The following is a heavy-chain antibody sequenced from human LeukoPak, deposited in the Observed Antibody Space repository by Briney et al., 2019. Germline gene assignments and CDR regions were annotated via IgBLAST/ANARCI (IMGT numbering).Heavy chain of an antibody. Sequence: ASVKVSCKASGYTFTGYFMHWVRQAPGQGLEWMGWINPNSGGTKYAQKFQGRVTMTRDTSISTAYMELSGLRSDDTAVYYCGRGYSGGGHFDYGGKGTLVIV. V-gene: IGHV1-2*02. J-gene: IGHJ4*02. D-gene: IGHD1-26*01. CDR1: GYTFTGYF. CDR2: INPNSGGT. CDR3: GRGYSGGGHFDY.